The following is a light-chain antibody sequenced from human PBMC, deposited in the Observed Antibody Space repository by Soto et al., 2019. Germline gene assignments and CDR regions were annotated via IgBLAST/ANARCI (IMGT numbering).Light chain of an antibody. Sequence: EVVLTQSPATLSSSPGESVTLSCRASQNFDTYLAWYQQRPGQAPRLLIYDASYRAVGIPSRFSGSGSGTDFTLTISSLEPADFAIYHCQQRRNWPLTFGGGTKVEI. J-gene: IGKJ4*01. CDR3: QQRRNWPLT. V-gene: IGKV3-11*01. CDR1: QNFDTY. CDR2: DAS.